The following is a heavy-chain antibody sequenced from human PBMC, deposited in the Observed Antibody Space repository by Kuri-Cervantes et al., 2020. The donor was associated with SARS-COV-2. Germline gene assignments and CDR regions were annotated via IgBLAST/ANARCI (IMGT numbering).Heavy chain of an antibody. CDR3: ARDLHGDYYLDY. V-gene: IGHV4-30-4*08. CDR1: GGSISSGEYY. Sequence: LRLSCTVSGGSISSGEYYWSWIRQPPGKGLEWIGYIYFTGSTYYNPSLKSRLTISLDTSKNQFSLKLSSVSAADTAVYYCARDLHGDYYLDYWGQGTLVTVSS. J-gene: IGHJ4*02. CDR2: IYFTGST. D-gene: IGHD4-17*01.